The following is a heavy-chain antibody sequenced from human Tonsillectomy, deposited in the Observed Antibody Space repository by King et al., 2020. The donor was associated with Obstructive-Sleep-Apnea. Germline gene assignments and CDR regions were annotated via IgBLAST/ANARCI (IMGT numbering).Heavy chain of an antibody. J-gene: IGHJ4*02. V-gene: IGHV3-30*18. Sequence: VQLVESGGGVVQPGRSLRLSCAASGFTFNNFGMLWVRQAPGKGLEWVAVISDDGSNTYYADSVKGRFTISRDNSKNTLYLQMNSLRTEDTAVYYCAKNLGDGYNNWGQGTLVTVSS. CDR1: GFTFNNFG. CDR3: AKNLGDGYNN. CDR2: ISDDGSNT. D-gene: IGHD5-24*01.